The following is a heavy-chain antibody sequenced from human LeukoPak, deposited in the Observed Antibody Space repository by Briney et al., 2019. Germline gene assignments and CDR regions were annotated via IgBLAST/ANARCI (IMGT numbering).Heavy chain of an antibody. CDR1: TTFA. Sequence: GGSLRLSCAAFTTFAMSWVRQAPGRGLEWVSVISDRGDKTHYADSVRGRFTISRDNSKKTVSLQMNGLRVDDTAVYFCAEVFYTSSFDFSGQGILVTVSP. V-gene: IGHV3-23*01. CDR3: AEVFYTSSFDF. CDR2: ISDRGDKT. D-gene: IGHD2/OR15-2a*01. J-gene: IGHJ4*02.